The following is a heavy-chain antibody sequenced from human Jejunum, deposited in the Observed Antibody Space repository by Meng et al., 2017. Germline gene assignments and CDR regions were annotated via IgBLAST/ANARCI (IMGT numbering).Heavy chain of an antibody. Sequence: QGQLPDVGPGLGKPSQTLSLTCTVSGDPISSGEYFWSWIRQPPGKGLEWIGYMDYRGSTFYNPSLKSRVTISVDTSKNQFSLKLSSVTAADTAVYFCARGELLWDYWGQGTLVTVSS. D-gene: IGHD2-2*01. CDR2: MDYRGST. V-gene: IGHV4-30-4*01. CDR3: ARGELLWDY. J-gene: IGHJ4*02. CDR1: GDPISSGEYF.